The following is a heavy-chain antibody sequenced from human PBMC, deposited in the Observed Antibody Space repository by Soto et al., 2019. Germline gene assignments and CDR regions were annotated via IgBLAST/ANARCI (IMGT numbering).Heavy chain of an antibody. D-gene: IGHD5-12*01. Sequence: PSETLSLTCTVSDGSVSSGSYYWTWIRQPPGKGLEWIGYIYSSGSTLYNPSLKSRAIISVDTSMNQFSLKLSSVTAAETAVYYCARDSLALFDSWGQGTLVTV. CDR1: DGSVSSGSYY. J-gene: IGHJ4*02. V-gene: IGHV4-61*01. CDR2: IYSSGST. CDR3: ARDSLALFDS.